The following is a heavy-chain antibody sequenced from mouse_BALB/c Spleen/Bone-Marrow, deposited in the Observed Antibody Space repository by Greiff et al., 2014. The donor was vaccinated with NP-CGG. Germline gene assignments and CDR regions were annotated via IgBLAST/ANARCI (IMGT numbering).Heavy chain of an antibody. CDR3: ALYYYGCSGFAY. CDR2: IDPANGNT. CDR1: GFNIKDTY. V-gene: IGHV14-3*02. D-gene: IGHD1-1*01. J-gene: IGHJ3*01. Sequence: EVQLQQSGAELVKPGASVKLSCTASGFNIKDTYMHWVKQRPEQGLEWIGRIDPANGNTKYDPKFQGKATITADTSSNTAYLQLSSLTSEDTAVYYCALYYYGCSGFAYWGQGTLVTVSA.